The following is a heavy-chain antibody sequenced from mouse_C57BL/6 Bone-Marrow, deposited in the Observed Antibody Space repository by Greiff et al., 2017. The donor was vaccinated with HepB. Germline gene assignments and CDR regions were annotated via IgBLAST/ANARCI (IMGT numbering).Heavy chain of an antibody. J-gene: IGHJ4*01. V-gene: IGHV1-76*01. CDR1: GYTFTDYY. Sequence: QVQLQQSGAELVRTGASVKLSCKASGYTFTDYYINWVKQRPGQGLEWIARIYPGSGNTYYNEKFKGKATLTAEKSSSTAYMQLSSLTSEDSAVYFCARSWVDYWGQGTSVTVSS. CDR2: IYPGSGNT. CDR3: ARSWVDY.